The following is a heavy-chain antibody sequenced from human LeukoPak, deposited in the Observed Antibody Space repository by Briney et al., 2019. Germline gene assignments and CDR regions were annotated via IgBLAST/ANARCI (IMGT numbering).Heavy chain of an antibody. CDR2: ISGSGGST. V-gene: IGHV3-23*01. CDR3: AKSAFLGTSLDY. D-gene: IGHD7-27*01. Sequence: GGSLRLSCAASGFTFSSYATSWVRQAPGKGLEWVSAISGSGGSTYYADSVKGRFTISRDNSKNTLYLQMNSLGAEDTAVYYCAKSAFLGTSLDYWGQGTLVTVSS. J-gene: IGHJ4*02. CDR1: GFTFSSYA.